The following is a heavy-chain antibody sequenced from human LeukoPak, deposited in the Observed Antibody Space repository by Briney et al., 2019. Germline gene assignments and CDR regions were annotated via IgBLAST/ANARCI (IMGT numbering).Heavy chain of an antibody. CDR3: ARDYGSGSYYILPYYYYMDV. D-gene: IGHD3-10*01. CDR2: ISAYNGNT. CDR1: GYTFTGYY. V-gene: IGHV1-18*04. Sequence: GASVKVSCKASGYTFTGYYMHWVRQAPGQGLEWMGWISAYNGNTNYAQKLQGRVTMTTDTSTSTAYMELRSLRSDDTAVYYCARDYGSGSYYILPYYYYMDVWGKGTTVTVSS. J-gene: IGHJ6*03.